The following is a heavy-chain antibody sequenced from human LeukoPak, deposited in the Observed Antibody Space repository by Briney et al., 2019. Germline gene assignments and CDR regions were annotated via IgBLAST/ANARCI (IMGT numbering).Heavy chain of an antibody. CDR3: ARAGSVWGSYRHDAFDI. V-gene: IGHV1-2*02. D-gene: IGHD3-16*02. J-gene: IGHJ3*02. CDR1: GYTFTNYY. Sequence: ASVKVSCKASGYTFTNYYMHWVRQAPGQGLEWMAWINPNTGDTNYPQKFQGRVTMTRDTSIRTVYMELTRLTSDDTAVYYCARAGSVWGSYRHDAFDIWGQGTMVTVSS. CDR2: INPNTGDT.